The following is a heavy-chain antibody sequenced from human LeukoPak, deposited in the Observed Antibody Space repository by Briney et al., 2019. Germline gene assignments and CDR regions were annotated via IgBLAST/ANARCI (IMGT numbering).Heavy chain of an antibody. D-gene: IGHD2-2*01. CDR1: GGPISSSSYY. CDR3: ARDRRGCSSTSCYHDWFDP. V-gene: IGHV4-39*07. Sequence: PSETLSLTCTVSGGPISSSSYYWGWIRQPPGKGREWNGCICYSGSTYYNPSLKSRVTISVDTSKNQFSLKLSSVTAADTAVYYCARDRRGCSSTSCYHDWFDPWGQGTLVTVSS. CDR2: ICYSGST. J-gene: IGHJ5*02.